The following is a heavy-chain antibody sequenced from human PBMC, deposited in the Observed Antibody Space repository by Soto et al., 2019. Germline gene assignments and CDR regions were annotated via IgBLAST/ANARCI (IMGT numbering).Heavy chain of an antibody. J-gene: IGHJ5*02. D-gene: IGHD4-17*01. CDR2: ISGSGGST. CDR1: GFTFSSYA. Sequence: EVQLLESGGGLVQPGGSLRLSCAASGFTFSSYAMSWVRQAPGKGLEWFSAISGSGGSTYYADSVKGRFTISRDNSKNTLYLQMNSLRAEDTAVYYCAKDILWYGEESWFDPWGQGTLVTVSS. V-gene: IGHV3-23*01. CDR3: AKDILWYGEESWFDP.